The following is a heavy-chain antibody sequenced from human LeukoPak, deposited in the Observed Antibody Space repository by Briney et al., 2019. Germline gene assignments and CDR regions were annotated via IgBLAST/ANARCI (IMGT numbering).Heavy chain of an antibody. CDR1: GGTFSSYA. CDR2: IIPILGIA. CDR3: ARVPINYYGSESAQYYFDY. V-gene: IGHV1-69*04. D-gene: IGHD3-10*01. Sequence: SVKVSCKASGGTFSSYAISWVRQAPGQGLEWMGRIIPILGIANYAQKFQGRVTITADKSTSTAYMELSSLRSEDTAVYYCARVPINYYGSESAQYYFDYWGQGTLVTVSS. J-gene: IGHJ4*02.